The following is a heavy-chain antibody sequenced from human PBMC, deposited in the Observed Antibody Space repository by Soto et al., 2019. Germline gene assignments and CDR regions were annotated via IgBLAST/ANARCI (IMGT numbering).Heavy chain of an antibody. V-gene: IGHV2-5*02. CDR1: GFPLSTSGVG. J-gene: IGHJ6*02. CDR3: AHVLVVVANYGMDV. Sequence: QITLKESGPTLVKPTQTLTLTCTFSGFPLSTSGVGGGWIRQPPGTTLEWLALIYWDDGKRYSLSLTSRLTITKDTSKNQVVLTMTNMDPVDTATYYCAHVLVVVANYGMDVWGQGTTVTVSS. CDR2: IYWDDGK. D-gene: IGHD2-15*01.